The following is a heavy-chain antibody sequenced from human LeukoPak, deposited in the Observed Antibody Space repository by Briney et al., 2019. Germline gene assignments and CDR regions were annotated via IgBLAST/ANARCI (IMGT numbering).Heavy chain of an antibody. CDR1: GFTFSSYA. CDR2: ISYDGSNK. J-gene: IGHJ4*02. D-gene: IGHD3-10*01. CDR3: AKPSFGSGRGYY. V-gene: IGHV3-30-3*02. Sequence: GGSLRLSCAASGFTFSSYAMHWVRQAPGKGLEWVAVISYDGSNKYYADSVKGRFTISRDNSKNTLYLQMNSLRAEDTAVYYCAKPSFGSGRGYYWGQGTLVTVSS.